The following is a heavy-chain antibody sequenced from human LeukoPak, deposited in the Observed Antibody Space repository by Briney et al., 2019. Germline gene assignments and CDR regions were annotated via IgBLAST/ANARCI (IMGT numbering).Heavy chain of an antibody. CDR1: GFTFSSYA. CDR3: EFITTRVDY. Sequence: GGSLRLSCAASGFTFSSYAMRWVRQAPGKGLEWVSAISGSGGSTYYADSVKGRFTISRDNSKNTLYLQMNSLRAEDTAVYYCEFITTRVDYWGQGTLVTVSS. J-gene: IGHJ4*02. CDR2: ISGSGGST. D-gene: IGHD3-22*01. V-gene: IGHV3-23*01.